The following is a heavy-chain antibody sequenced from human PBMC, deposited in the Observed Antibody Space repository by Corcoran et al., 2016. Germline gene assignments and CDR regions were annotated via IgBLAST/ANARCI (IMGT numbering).Heavy chain of an antibody. Sequence: EVQLVESGGDLVQPGGSLRLSCAVSGFTFNTYWMTWVRQAPGKGLEWVANIKQDGNEKYYVDSVKGRFTISRDNAKNSLYLQMNSLRAEETAVYYFGRGSSGRNVGFFDRWGQGTLVTVSS. CDR2: IKQDGNEK. V-gene: IGHV3-7*04. D-gene: IGHD1-26*01. CDR3: GRGSSGRNVGFFDR. CDR1: GFTFNTYW. J-gene: IGHJ4*02.